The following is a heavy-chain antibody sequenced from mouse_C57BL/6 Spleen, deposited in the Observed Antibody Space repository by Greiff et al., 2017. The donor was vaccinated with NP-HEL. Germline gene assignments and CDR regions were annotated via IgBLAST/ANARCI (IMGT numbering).Heavy chain of an antibody. CDR3: ALYGSSYVGAMDY. J-gene: IGHJ4*01. CDR2: INPSSGYT. Sequence: QVQLQQSGAELARPGASVKMSCKASGYTFTSYTMHWVKQRPGQGLEWIGYINPSSGYTKYNQKFKDKATLTADKSSSTAYMQLSSLTSEDSAVYYCALYGSSYVGAMDYWGQGTSVTVSS. V-gene: IGHV1-4*01. D-gene: IGHD1-1*01. CDR1: GYTFTSYT.